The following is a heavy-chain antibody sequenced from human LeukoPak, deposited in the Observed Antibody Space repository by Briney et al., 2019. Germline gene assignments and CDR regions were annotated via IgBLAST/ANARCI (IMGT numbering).Heavy chain of an antibody. CDR3: ASAHCSSTSSHQSFDS. Sequence: SETLSLTCTVSGGSISSSSYYWGWIRQPPGKGLEWIRSIYDSGRTDSNPSLKSRGTISVDTSKNQFSLKLSSVTATDTAMYYCASAHCSSTSSHQSFDSWGQGTLVTVSS. V-gene: IGHV4-39*07. D-gene: IGHD2-2*01. J-gene: IGHJ4*02. CDR1: GGSISSSSYY. CDR2: IYDSGRT.